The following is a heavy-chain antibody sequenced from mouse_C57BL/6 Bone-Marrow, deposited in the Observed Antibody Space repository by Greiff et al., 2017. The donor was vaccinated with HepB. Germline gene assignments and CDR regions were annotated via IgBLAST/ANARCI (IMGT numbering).Heavy chain of an antibody. CDR2: IDPSDSYT. V-gene: IGHV1-50*01. CDR1: GYTFTSYW. Sequence: QVQLQQPGAELVKPGASVKLSCKASGYTFTSYWMQWVKQRPGQGLEWIGEIDPSDSYTNYNQKFKGKATLTGDTSSSTAYMQLSSLTSEDSAVFYCARSYYGCSWFAYWGQGTLVTGSP. J-gene: IGHJ3*01. D-gene: IGHD2-9*01. CDR3: ARSYYGCSWFAY.